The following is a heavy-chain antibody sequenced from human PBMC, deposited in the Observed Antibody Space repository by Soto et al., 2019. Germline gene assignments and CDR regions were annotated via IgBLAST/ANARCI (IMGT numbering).Heavy chain of an antibody. CDR1: GGSIISYY. V-gene: IGHV4-59*01. J-gene: IGHJ6*02. CDR3: ARTPAGEGSSWPIDYYYYYYGMDV. D-gene: IGHD6-13*01. Sequence: QVQLQESGPGRVKPSETLSLTCTVSGGSIISYYWSWIRQPPGKGLEGIGNIYYSGSTNYNPSLKSRVTISVDTSKNQFSLKLSSVTAADTAVYYCARTPAGEGSSWPIDYYYYYYGMDVWGQGTTVTVSS. CDR2: IYYSGST.